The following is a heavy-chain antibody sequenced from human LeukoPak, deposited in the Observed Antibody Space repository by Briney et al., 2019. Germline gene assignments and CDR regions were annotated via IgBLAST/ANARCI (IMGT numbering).Heavy chain of an antibody. CDR1: GLTVSSNY. CDR2: IYSGGST. D-gene: IGHD6-19*01. J-gene: IGHJ4*02. V-gene: IGHV3-66*01. Sequence: GGSLSLSCAASGLTVSSNYMSWVRQAPGKGLEWVSVIYSGGSTYYADSVKGRFTISRDNSKNTLYLQMNSLRAEDTAVYYCARSIAVTGTFDNWGQGTLVTVSS. CDR3: ARSIAVTGTFDN.